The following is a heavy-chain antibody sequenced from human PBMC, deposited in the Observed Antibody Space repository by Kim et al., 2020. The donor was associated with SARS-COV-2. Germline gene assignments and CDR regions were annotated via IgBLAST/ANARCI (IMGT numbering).Heavy chain of an antibody. CDR2: T. J-gene: IGHJ4*02. Sequence: TSYAPKLQGRVTMTTDTSTSTAYMELRSLRSDDTAVYYCARGRDWNYGDYWGQGTLVTVSS. CDR3: ARGRDWNYGDY. V-gene: IGHV1-18*01. D-gene: IGHD1-7*01.